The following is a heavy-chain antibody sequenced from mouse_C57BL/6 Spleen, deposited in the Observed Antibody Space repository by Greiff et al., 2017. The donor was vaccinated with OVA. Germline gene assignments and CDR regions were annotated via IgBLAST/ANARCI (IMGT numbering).Heavy chain of an antibody. Sequence: QVQLQQPGAELVKPGASVKLSCKASGYTFTSYWMHWVKQRPGPGLEWIGMIHPNSGSTNYNEKFKSKATLTVDKSSSTAYMQLSSLTSEDSAVYYWARGGYSHRDYMDYWGQGTTLTVSS. V-gene: IGHV1-64*01. CDR1: GYTFTSYW. CDR2: IHPNSGST. CDR3: ARGGYSHRDYMDY. D-gene: IGHD2-3*01. J-gene: IGHJ2*01.